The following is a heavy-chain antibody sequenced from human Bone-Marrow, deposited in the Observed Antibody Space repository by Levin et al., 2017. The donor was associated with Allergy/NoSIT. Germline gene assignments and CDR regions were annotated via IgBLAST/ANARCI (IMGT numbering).Heavy chain of an antibody. J-gene: IGHJ3*01. Sequence: LSLTCGASGFTFSNYVMSWVRQAPGKWLEWVAAISGNAFGTFYADAVKGRFTISRDNVNNTLYLEMNILRAEDTAIYYCARGGRSFDLWGQGTMLTVSA. CDR1: GFTFSNYV. V-gene: IGHV3-23*01. CDR2: ISGNAFGT. D-gene: IGHD6-25*01. CDR3: ARGGRSFDL.